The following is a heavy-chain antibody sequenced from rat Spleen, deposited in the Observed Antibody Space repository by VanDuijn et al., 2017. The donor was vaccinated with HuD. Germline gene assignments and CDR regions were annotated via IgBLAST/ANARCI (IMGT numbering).Heavy chain of an antibody. CDR3: ARQRGPSWFAY. CDR2: INSAGST. CDR1: GYSITSNY. J-gene: IGHJ3*01. Sequence: EVQLQESGPGLVKPSQSLSLTCSVTGYSITSNYWGWIRKFPGNKLEWMGYINSAGSTNYNPSLKSRISITRDTSKNQFFLQVNSVTTEDTATYYCARQRGPSWFAYWGQGSLVTVSS. D-gene: IGHD3-1*01. V-gene: IGHV3-3*01.